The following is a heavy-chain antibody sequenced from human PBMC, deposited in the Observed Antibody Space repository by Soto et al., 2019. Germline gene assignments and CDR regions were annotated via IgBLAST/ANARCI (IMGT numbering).Heavy chain of an antibody. CDR1: GFIFSDYA. Sequence: EVQLLESGGGLARPGGSLRLSCVASGFIFSDYAMTWVRQAPGKGLEWVATISASGGNIEYTDSLKGRFTISSDNSKNTPYLQLNGLTADDTAVHYCAKVAGGLGYFDLWGRGTLVTVSS. J-gene: IGHJ2*01. CDR3: AKVAGGLGYFDL. V-gene: IGHV3-23*01. D-gene: IGHD3-16*01. CDR2: ISASGGNI.